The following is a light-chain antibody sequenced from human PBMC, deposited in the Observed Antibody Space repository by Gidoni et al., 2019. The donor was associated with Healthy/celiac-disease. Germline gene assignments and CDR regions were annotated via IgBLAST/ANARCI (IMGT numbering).Light chain of an antibody. CDR3: QQSYSTPAT. CDR2: AAS. CDR1: QSISSH. J-gene: IGKJ5*01. V-gene: IGKV1-39*01. Sequence: DIQMTQSPSSLSASVGDRVTITCRASQSISSHLNWYQQKPGKAPKPLIYAASSLQSGVPSRFSGSGSGTDFTLTISSLQPEDFATYYCQQSYSTPATFGQGTRLEIK.